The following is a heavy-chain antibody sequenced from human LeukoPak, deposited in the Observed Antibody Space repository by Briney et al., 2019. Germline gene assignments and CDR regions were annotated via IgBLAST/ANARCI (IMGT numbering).Heavy chain of an antibody. V-gene: IGHV3-23*01. D-gene: IGHD3-9*01. J-gene: IGHJ4*02. Sequence: SGGSLRLPCAASGFTFSSYAMSWVRQAPGKGLEWVSAISGSDSTYYADSVKGRFTISRDNSKNTLYLQMNSLRAEDTAIYYCAKGVRFLDWWILDYWGQGSLVTVSS. CDR1: GFTFSSYA. CDR3: AKGVRFLDWWILDY. CDR2: ISGSDST.